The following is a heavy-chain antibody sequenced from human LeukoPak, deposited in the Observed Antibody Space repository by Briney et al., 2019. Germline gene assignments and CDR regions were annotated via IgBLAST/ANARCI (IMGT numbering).Heavy chain of an antibody. CDR2: IRSEAYGGTT. D-gene: IGHD6-13*01. Sequence: QAGRSLKLSCAASGFTFSGSTIHWVRQAPGKGLEWVGFIRSEAYGGTTQYAASVKGRFTISRDDSKSIAYLQMNSLKTEDTAVYYCTSQLQLLTFFDYWGQGTLVTVSS. J-gene: IGHJ4*02. V-gene: IGHV3-49*04. CDR3: TSQLQLLTFFDY. CDR1: GFTFSGST.